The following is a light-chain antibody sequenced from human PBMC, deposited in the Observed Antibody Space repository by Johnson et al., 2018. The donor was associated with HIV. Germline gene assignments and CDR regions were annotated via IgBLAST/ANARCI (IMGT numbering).Light chain of an antibody. CDR3: GVWDASLSPHYV. CDR1: SSNIGNNY. Sequence: QPVLTQPPSVSAAPGQKVTISCSGSSSNIGNNYVSWYQQVPGTAPKLLIYEDYKRPSGIPDRFSGSKSGASATLGLTGSQPGDEADYYCGVWDASLSPHYVFGTGTTITVL. V-gene: IGLV1-51*02. CDR2: EDY. J-gene: IGLJ1*01.